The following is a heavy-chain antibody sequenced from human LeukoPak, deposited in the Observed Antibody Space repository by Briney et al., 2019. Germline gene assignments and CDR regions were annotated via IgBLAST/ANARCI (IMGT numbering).Heavy chain of an antibody. CDR3: ARDGGGDIVVAFAFDI. Sequence: PGGSLRLSCAASGFTVSSNYMSSVRQAPGKGLEWVAHINQDGSEKYYVDSVKGRFTISRDNAKNSLYLQMNSLRAEDTAVYYCARDGGGDIVVAFAFDIWGQGTMVTVSS. J-gene: IGHJ3*02. V-gene: IGHV3-7*05. CDR2: INQDGSEK. CDR1: GFTVSSNY. D-gene: IGHD2-15*01.